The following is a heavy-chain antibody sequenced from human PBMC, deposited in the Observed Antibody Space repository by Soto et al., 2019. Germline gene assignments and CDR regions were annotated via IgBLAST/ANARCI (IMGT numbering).Heavy chain of an antibody. CDR2: IDPRDSYP. V-gene: IGHV5-10-1*01. J-gene: IGHJ4*02. D-gene: IGHD1-26*01. CDR3: ARHSPHTGSYYAFFDY. Sequence: PGESLNISCETSGYSFTDYWITWVRQMPGKGLEWMGKIDPRDSYPNYSPSIQGHVTISIDKSSSTSYLQWSSLKASDTAMYYCARHSPHTGSYYAFFDYWGQGTQVTVSS. CDR1: GYSFTDYW.